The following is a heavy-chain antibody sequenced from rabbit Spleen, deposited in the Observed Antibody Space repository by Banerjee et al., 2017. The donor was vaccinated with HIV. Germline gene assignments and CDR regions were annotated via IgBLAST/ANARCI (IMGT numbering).Heavy chain of an antibody. Sequence: QEQLEESGGGLVKPEGSLTLTCKASGVSFSGDSYMCWVRQAPGKGLEWIVCIDTGSSGFTYFANWAKGRFTISKTSSTTVTLQMTSLTAADTATYFCARDTSSSFSSYGMDLWGQGTLVTVS. CDR1: GVSFSGDSY. V-gene: IGHV1S45*01. J-gene: IGHJ6*01. CDR2: IDTGSSGFT. D-gene: IGHD1-1*01. CDR3: ARDTSSSFSSYGMDL.